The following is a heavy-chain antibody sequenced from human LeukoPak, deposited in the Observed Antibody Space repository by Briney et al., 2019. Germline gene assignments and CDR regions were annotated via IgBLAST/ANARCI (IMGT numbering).Heavy chain of an antibody. D-gene: IGHD3-22*01. Sequence: SETLSLTCTVSGGSISSYYWSWIRQPAGKGLEWIGRIYTSGSTNYNPSLKSRVTISVDTSKNQFSLKLSSVTAADTAVYYCARVAAYYYDSSFDYWGQGTLVTVSS. CDR1: GGSISSYY. CDR3: ARVAAYYYDSSFDY. J-gene: IGHJ4*02. CDR2: IYTSGST. V-gene: IGHV4-4*07.